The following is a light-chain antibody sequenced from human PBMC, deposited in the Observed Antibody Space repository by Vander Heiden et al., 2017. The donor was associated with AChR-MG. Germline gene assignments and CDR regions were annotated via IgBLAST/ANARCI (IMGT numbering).Light chain of an antibody. Sequence: QSALTQPPSVSGSPGPSTLISCTGTSSDVGGYNYVSWYQQQPGTAPKFLFYDVSVRPSGISHRFSGSKSGNTASLTISGLQPEDEADYYCSAYRSCNTVLFGGGTRVTVL. CDR2: DVS. J-gene: IGLJ2*01. CDR1: SSDVGGYNY. CDR3: SAYRSCNTVL. V-gene: IGLV2-14*03.